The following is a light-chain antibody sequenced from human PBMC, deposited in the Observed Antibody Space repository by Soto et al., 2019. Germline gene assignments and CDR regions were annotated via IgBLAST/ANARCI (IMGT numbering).Light chain of an antibody. J-gene: IGKJ4*01. CDR1: QSVSSSF. V-gene: IGKV3-20*01. CDR2: GAS. CDR3: QQYGSSPLT. Sequence: EIVXXXXPXXLSLSPGERATLSCRASQSVSSSFLAWYQQKPGQAPRLLIYGASSRATGIPDRFSGSGSGTDFTLTNSRLEPEDVAVYYCQQYGSSPLTFGGGTKVEIK.